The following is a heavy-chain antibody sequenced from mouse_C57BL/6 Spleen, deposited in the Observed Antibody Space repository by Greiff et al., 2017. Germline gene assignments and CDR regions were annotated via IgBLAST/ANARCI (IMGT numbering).Heavy chain of an antibody. D-gene: IGHD1-1*01. Sequence: QVQLKQSGAELARPGASVKLSCKASGYTFTSYGISWVKQRTGQGLEWIGEIYPRSGNTYYNEKFKGKATLTADKSSSTAYMELRSLTSEDSAVYFCARVITTVVANWYFDVWGTGTTVTVSS. CDR1: GYTFTSYG. J-gene: IGHJ1*03. CDR3: ARVITTVVANWYFDV. CDR2: IYPRSGNT. V-gene: IGHV1-81*01.